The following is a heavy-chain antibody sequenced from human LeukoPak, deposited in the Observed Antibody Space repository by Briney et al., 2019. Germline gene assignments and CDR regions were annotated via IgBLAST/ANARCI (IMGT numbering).Heavy chain of an antibody. J-gene: IGHJ4*02. D-gene: IGHD5-18*01. V-gene: IGHV1-2*02. CDR3: ARGRKYTSGYRVTELGSGYSDY. CDR2: INPKNGGS. Sequence: ASVKVSCKASGYTFTGYYMHWVRQAPGQGLEWVGWINPKNGGSNYAQKFQGRVTMTRDRSISTAYMELSRLTSDDTAVYYCARGRKYTSGYRVTELGSGYSDYWGQGTLVTVSS. CDR1: GYTFTGYY.